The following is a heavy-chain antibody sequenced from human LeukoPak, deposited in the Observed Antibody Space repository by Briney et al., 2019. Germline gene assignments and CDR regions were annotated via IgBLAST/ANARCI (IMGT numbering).Heavy chain of an antibody. CDR3: ARGGGDYYRPFDY. CDR2: IYHSGST. Sequence: SETLSLTCAVSGGSISSGGYSWSWIRQPPGKDLEWIGYIYHSGSTYYNPSLKSRVTISVDRSKNQFSLKLSSVTAADTAVYYCARGGGDYYRPFDYWGQGTLVTVSS. J-gene: IGHJ4*02. V-gene: IGHV4-30-2*01. CDR1: GGSISSGGYS. D-gene: IGHD4-17*01.